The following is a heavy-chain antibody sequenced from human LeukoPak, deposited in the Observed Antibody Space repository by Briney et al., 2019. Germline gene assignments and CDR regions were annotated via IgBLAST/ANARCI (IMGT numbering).Heavy chain of an antibody. CDR1: GGSISSGGYS. Sequence: SETLSLTCTVSGGSISSGGYSWSWIRQHPGKGLEWIGYIYYSGSTYYNPSLKSRVTISVDTSKNQFSLKLSSVTAADTAVYYCARAVSHDYGGDSDDAFDIWGQGTMVTVSS. CDR2: IYYSGST. V-gene: IGHV4-31*03. J-gene: IGHJ3*02. CDR3: ARAVSHDYGGDSDDAFDI. D-gene: IGHD4-23*01.